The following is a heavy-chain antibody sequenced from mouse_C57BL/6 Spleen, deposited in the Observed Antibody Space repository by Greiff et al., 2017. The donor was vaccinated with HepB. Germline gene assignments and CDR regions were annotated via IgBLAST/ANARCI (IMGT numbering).Heavy chain of an antibody. D-gene: IGHD1-1*01. CDR1: GYTFTDSN. CDR2: INPNNGGT. J-gene: IGHJ2*01. V-gene: IGHV1-18*01. Sequence: EVQLQQSGPELVKPGASVKIPCKASGYTFTDSNMDWVKQSHGKSLEWIGDINPNNGGTIYNQKFKGKATLTVVKSSSTAYMELRSLTSEDTAVYYCARLKYYYGFDYWGQGTTLTVSS. CDR3: ARLKYYYGFDY.